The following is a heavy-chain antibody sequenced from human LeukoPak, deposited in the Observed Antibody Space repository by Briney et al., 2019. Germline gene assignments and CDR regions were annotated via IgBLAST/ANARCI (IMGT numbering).Heavy chain of an antibody. CDR2: MNPNSGNT. V-gene: IGHV1-8*01. CDR3: TRGSSGRRDN. CDR1: GYTFTSCD. Sequence: GASVKVSCKASGYTFTSCDINWVRQATGQGLEWMGWMNPNSGNTGYGQSFQGRITMTRDISMGTACMELSNLTSEDTAIYYCTRGSSGRRDNWGQGTLVTVSA. D-gene: IGHD6-19*01. J-gene: IGHJ4*02.